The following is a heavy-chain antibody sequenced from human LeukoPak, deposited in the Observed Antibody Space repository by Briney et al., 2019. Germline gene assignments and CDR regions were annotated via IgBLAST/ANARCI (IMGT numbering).Heavy chain of an antibody. D-gene: IGHD3-3*01. CDR3: ARVRIDDFWSEHDAFDI. CDR1: GGSISSYY. Sequence: SETLSLTCTVSGGSISSYYWSWIRQPPGKGLEWIGYIYYSGSTNYNPSLKSRVTISVDTSKNQFSLKLSSVTAADTAVYYCARVRIDDFWSEHDAFDIWGQGTMVTVSS. V-gene: IGHV4-59*01. CDR2: IYYSGST. J-gene: IGHJ3*02.